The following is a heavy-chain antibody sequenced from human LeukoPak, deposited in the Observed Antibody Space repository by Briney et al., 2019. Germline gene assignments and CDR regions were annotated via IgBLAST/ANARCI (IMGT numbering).Heavy chain of an antibody. Sequence: AGGSLRLSCAASGFTFSSYAMHWVRQAPGKGLEWVAVISYDGSNKYYADSVKGRFTISRDNSKNTLYLQMNSLRAEDTAVYYCARQISGSIYWGQGTLVTVSS. J-gene: IGHJ4*02. V-gene: IGHV3-30*07. CDR1: GFTFSSYA. D-gene: IGHD1-26*01. CDR3: ARQISGSIY. CDR2: ISYDGSNK.